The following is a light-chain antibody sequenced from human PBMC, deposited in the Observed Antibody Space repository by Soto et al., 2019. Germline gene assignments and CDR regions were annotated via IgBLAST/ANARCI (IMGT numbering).Light chain of an antibody. Sequence: QSALTQPPSASATPGQRVTISCSGSSSNIGANPINWYQQLPGTAPKLLIYNNDQRPSGVPDRFSASKSGTSASLAISGLQSEDEADYYCEAWDDSLYGAVLGGGTQLTVL. CDR2: NND. V-gene: IGLV1-44*01. CDR3: EAWDDSLYGAV. CDR1: SSNIGANP. J-gene: IGLJ2*01.